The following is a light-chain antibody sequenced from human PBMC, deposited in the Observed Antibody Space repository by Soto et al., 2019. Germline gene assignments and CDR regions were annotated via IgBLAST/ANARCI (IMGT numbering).Light chain of an antibody. V-gene: IGLV2-8*01. Sequence: QSALTQPPSASGSPGQSVTISCTGTSSDVGAYKYVSWYQQYPGKAPKLMIYEVSKRPSGVPDXFXGSKSGNTASLTVSGLQAEDEADYYCTSYVGSNIWVFGGGTKLTVL. CDR1: SSDVGAYKY. CDR2: EVS. CDR3: TSYVGSNIWV. J-gene: IGLJ3*02.